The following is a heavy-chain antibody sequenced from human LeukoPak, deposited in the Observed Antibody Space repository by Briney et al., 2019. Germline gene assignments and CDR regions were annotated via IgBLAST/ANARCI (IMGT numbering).Heavy chain of an antibody. CDR1: GGTFSSYA. J-gene: IGHJ5*02. CDR2: IIPIFGTA. D-gene: IGHD3-10*01. CDR3: ARDRQSGFGELAT. Sequence: GASVKVSCTASGGTFSSYAISWVRQAPGQGLEWMGGIIPIFGTANYAQKFQGRVTITADESTSTAYMELSSLRSEDTAVYYCARDRQSGFGELATWGQGTLVTVSS. V-gene: IGHV1-69*13.